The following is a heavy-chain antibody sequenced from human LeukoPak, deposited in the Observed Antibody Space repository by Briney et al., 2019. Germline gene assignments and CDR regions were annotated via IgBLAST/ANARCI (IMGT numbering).Heavy chain of an antibody. D-gene: IGHD6-19*01. J-gene: IGHJ6*03. CDR1: GGTFSDYY. Sequence: SETLSLTCVVYGGTFSDYYWSWVRQPPGKGLEWIGEINHSGSAKYNPSFKSRVTMSIHTSNNQFSLKLSSVTAADTAVYYCARGEGTLAGRRWPYQYYYIDVWGKGTTVTVSS. CDR3: ARGEGTLAGRRWPYQYYYIDV. CDR2: INHSGSA. V-gene: IGHV4-34*01.